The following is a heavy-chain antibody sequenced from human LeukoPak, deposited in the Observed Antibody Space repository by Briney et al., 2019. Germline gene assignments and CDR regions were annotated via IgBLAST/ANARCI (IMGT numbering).Heavy chain of an antibody. CDR3: SSGYFLLDAFDI. Sequence: SETLSLTCTVSGDSVSSYYWGWIRQPPVKGLEWIGYVYYSGNSNYNPSLKSRVTISVDTSKNQFSLKLSSVTAADTAVYYCSSGYFLLDAFDIWGQGTMVTVSS. CDR1: GDSVSSYY. D-gene: IGHD3-22*01. V-gene: IGHV4-59*02. CDR2: VYYSGNS. J-gene: IGHJ3*02.